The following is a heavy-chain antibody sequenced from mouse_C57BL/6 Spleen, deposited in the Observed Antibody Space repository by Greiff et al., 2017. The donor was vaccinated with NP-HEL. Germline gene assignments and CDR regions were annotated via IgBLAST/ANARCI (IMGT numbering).Heavy chain of an antibody. Sequence: VQLQQPGPELVKPGASVKISCKASGYSFTDYYMNWVKQSNGKSLEWIGVINPNYGTTSYNQKFKGKATLTVAQSSSTAYMQLNSLTSEDSAVYYYAKSTYDDDEDYVDCWGQSTTLAVSS. J-gene: IGHJ2*01. V-gene: IGHV1-39*01. CDR2: INPNYGTT. D-gene: IGHD2-4*01. CDR1: GYSFTDYY. CDR3: AKSTYDDDEDYVDC.